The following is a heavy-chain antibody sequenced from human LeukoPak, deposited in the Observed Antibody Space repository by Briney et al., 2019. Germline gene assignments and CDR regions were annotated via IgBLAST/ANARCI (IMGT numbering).Heavy chain of an antibody. D-gene: IGHD3-9*01. CDR3: ARGASYVILTGYSYFDY. Sequence: ASVKVSCKASGYTFTSYGISWVRQAPGQGLEWMGWISTHNGNTNYAQKFQGRVTMTTDTSTSTAYVELRSLRSDDMAVYYCARGASYVILTGYSYFDYWGQGTLVTVSS. J-gene: IGHJ4*02. V-gene: IGHV1-18*03. CDR1: GYTFTSYG. CDR2: ISTHNGNT.